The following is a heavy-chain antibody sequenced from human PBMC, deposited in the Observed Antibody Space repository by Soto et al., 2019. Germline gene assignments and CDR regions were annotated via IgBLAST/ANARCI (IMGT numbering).Heavy chain of an antibody. V-gene: IGHV3-15*01. D-gene: IGHD3-22*01. CDR1: GFTFSNAW. CDR3: TTESIYDISGQAGY. Sequence: WSLRLTCAASGFTFSNAWMSWVRQAPGKGLEWVGRIKSKTDGGTTDYAAPVKGRFTISRDDSKNTLYLQMNSLKTEDTAVYYCTTESIYDISGQAGYWGHGTLVTVSS. J-gene: IGHJ4*01. CDR2: IKSKTDGGTT.